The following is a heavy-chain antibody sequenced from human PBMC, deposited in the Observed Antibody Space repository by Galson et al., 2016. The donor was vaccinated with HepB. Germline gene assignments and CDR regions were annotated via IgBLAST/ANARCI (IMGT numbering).Heavy chain of an antibody. J-gene: IGHJ6*02. Sequence: QSGAEVKKPGESLRISCKGSGYSFASYWINWVRQMPGKGLEWMGRIDPSDSYTNYSPSFQGHVTISADKSISTAYLQWSRLKASHPAMYYCRLIEQQLYYYGMDVWGQGTTVTVAS. CDR2: IDPSDSYT. V-gene: IGHV5-10-1*01. D-gene: IGHD6-13*01. CDR1: GYSFASYW. CDR3: RLIEQQLYYYGMDV.